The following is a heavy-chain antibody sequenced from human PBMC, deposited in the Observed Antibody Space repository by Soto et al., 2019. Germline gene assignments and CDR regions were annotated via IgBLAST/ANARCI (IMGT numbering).Heavy chain of an antibody. Sequence: GGSLRLSCAASRFTFSNYGMHWVLQAPGKGLEWVAVISYDGSNKYYADSVKGRFTISRDNSKNTLYLQMNSLRAEDTAVYYCVKGGYHYFDYWGQGTLVTVSS. J-gene: IGHJ4*02. CDR3: VKGGYHYFDY. D-gene: IGHD5-12*01. CDR1: RFTFSNYG. V-gene: IGHV3-30*18. CDR2: ISYDGSNK.